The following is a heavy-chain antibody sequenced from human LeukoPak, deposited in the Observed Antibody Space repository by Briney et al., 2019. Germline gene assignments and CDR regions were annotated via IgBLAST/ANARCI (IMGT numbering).Heavy chain of an antibody. CDR3: ARVAAGRYFDY. CDR1: GGSISSSNW. D-gene: IGHD6-13*01. J-gene: IGHJ4*02. Sequence: SETLSLTCAVSGGSISSSNWWSWVRQPPGKGLEWIGEIYHSGSANYNPSLKSRVIILVDKSKNQFSLKLSSVTAADTAMYYCARVAAGRYFDYWGQGALVTVSS. V-gene: IGHV4-4*02. CDR2: IYHSGSA.